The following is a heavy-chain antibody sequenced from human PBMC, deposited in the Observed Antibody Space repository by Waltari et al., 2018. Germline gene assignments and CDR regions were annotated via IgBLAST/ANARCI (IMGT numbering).Heavy chain of an antibody. CDR1: GGSISSSSYY. CDR3: ARLLYYDILTGYYNWFDP. D-gene: IGHD3-9*01. CDR2: IYYSGST. V-gene: IGHV4-39*07. J-gene: IGHJ5*02. Sequence: QLQLQESGPGLVKPSETLSLTCTVSGGSISSSSYYWGWIRQPPGKGLEWIGSIYYSGSTYYNPSLKSRVTISVDTSKNQFSLKLSSVTAADTAVYYCARLLYYDILTGYYNWFDPWGQGTLVTVSS.